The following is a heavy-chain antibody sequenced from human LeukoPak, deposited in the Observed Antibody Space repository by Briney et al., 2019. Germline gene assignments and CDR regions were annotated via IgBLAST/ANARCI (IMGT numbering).Heavy chain of an antibody. CDR3: ARGRYGGDC. V-gene: IGHV3-53*01. D-gene: IGHD4-23*01. CDR1: GFTVSSNY. CDR2: TYGAGNT. J-gene: IGHJ4*02. Sequence: GGSLRLSCAASGFTVSSNYMNWGPPAPGKGLEWVSVTYGAGNTYYADCVKCRFTISRDNSKNTLNRQMNSLRAEDTAVYYCARGRYGGDCWGQGTLVTVSS.